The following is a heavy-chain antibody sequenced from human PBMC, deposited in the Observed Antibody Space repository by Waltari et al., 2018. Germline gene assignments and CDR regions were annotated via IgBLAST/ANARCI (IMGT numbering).Heavy chain of an antibody. D-gene: IGHD6-6*01. CDR2: NNPSGGST. Sequence: QVQLVQSGAEVKKPGASVKVSCKASGYTFTRYYMHWVRQAPGQGLEWMGINNPSGGSTSYAQKFQGRVTMTRDTSTSTVYMELSSLRSEDTAVYYCARKISSSGEIDYWGQGTLVTVSS. CDR3: ARKISSSGEIDY. V-gene: IGHV1-46*01. CDR1: GYTFTRYY. J-gene: IGHJ4*02.